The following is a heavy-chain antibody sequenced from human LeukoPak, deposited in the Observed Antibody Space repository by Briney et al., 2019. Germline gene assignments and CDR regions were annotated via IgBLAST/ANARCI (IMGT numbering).Heavy chain of an antibody. CDR3: ARGGGSYYGSMVY. CDR1: GYTFTGYY. CDR2: INPSSGGT. Sequence: GASVKVSCTASGYTFTGYYMHWVRQAPGQGLEWMGWINPSSGGTNYAQKFQGRVTMTRDTSISTAYMELSRLRSDDTAVYYCARGGGSYYGSMVYWGQGTLVTVSS. J-gene: IGHJ4*02. V-gene: IGHV1-2*02. D-gene: IGHD1-26*01.